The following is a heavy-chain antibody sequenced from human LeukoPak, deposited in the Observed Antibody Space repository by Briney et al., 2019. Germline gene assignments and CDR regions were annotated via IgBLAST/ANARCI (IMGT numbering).Heavy chain of an antibody. D-gene: IGHD4/OR15-4a*01. Sequence: GGSLRLSCAASGFTFTNYAMSWVRQAPGKGLEWVSFIYSGTIHYSDSVKGRFTISRDNSKNTMYLQMNSLRAEDTAVYYCARRAGAYSHPYDYWGQGTLVTVSS. J-gene: IGHJ4*02. CDR2: IYSGTI. CDR1: GFTFTNYA. V-gene: IGHV3-23*05. CDR3: ARRAGAYSHPYDY.